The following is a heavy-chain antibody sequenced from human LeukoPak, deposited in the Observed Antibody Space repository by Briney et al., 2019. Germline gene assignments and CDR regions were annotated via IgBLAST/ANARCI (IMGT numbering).Heavy chain of an antibody. Sequence: ASVKVSCKASGYTFTSYGISWVRQAPGQGLEWMGWISAYNGNTNYAQKLQGRVTMTTDTSTSTAYMELRSLRSDDTAVYYCARDQRGIVGAIPIDYWGQGTLVTVSP. CDR3: ARDQRGIVGAIPIDY. CDR1: GYTFTSYG. V-gene: IGHV1-18*01. J-gene: IGHJ4*02. D-gene: IGHD1-26*01. CDR2: ISAYNGNT.